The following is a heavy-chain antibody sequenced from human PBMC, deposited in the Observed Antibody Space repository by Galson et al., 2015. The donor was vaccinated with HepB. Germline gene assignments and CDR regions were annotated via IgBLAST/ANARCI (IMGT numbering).Heavy chain of an antibody. V-gene: IGHV3-11*01. D-gene: IGHD2-2*01. CDR3: ARVNATSGLDY. CDR2: VSESGRTR. J-gene: IGHJ4*02. Sequence: SLRLSCAASGFKITDYYMTWIRQAPGKGLEWISHVSESGRTRYYADSVKGRFAIPRDNAKNSLVLQMNSLRGEDTAVYFCARVNATSGLDYWGRGTLVTVSS. CDR1: GFKITDYY.